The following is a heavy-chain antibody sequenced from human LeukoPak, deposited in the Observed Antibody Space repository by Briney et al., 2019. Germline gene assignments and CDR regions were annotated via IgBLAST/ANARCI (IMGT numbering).Heavy chain of an antibody. V-gene: IGHV1-46*01. J-gene: IGHJ5*02. Sequence: ASVKVSCKASGYTFTSYYMHWVRQAPGQGLEWMGIINPSGGSTSYVQKFQGRVTMTRDTSTSTVYMELSSLRSEDTAVYYCARGTMVRGVYMNWFDPWGQGTLVTVSS. CDR2: INPSGGST. CDR1: GYTFTSYY. CDR3: ARGTMVRGVYMNWFDP. D-gene: IGHD3-10*01.